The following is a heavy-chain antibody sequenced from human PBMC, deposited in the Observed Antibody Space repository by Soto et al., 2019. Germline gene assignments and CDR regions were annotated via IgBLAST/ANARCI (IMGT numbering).Heavy chain of an antibody. D-gene: IGHD3-22*01. CDR2: IYYSGTT. V-gene: IGHV4-30-4*01. Sequence: PSETLSLTCTVSGDSISSGNYYWSWIRQPPGKGLEWIGYIYYSGTTYYNPSLKSRVTISVETSKNQFSLKLSSVTAAETAVYYCARTVRVRCGYLDSWGKGTMVTVSS. CDR1: GDSISSGNYY. CDR3: ARTVRVRCGYLDS. J-gene: IGHJ4*02.